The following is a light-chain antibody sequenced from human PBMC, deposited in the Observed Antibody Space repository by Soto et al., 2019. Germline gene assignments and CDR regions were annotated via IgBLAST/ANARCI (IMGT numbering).Light chain of an antibody. CDR3: NSYTSSSTYVV. Sequence: QSALTQPASVSGSPGQSITISCTGTSSDVGGYNYVSWYQQQPGKAPKLMIYDVSNRPSGVSNRFSGSKSGNTASLTISGLQAEDEAYYYCNSYTSSSTYVVFGGGTKLTVL. CDR2: DVS. J-gene: IGLJ2*01. CDR1: SSDVGGYNY. V-gene: IGLV2-14*01.